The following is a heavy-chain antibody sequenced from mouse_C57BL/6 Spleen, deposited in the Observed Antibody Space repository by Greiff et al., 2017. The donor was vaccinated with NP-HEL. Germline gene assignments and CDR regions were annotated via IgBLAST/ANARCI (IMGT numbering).Heavy chain of an antibody. CDR2: IYPGDGDT. Sequence: QVQLQQSGPELVKPGASVKISCKASGYAFSSSWMNWVKQRPGKGLEWIGRIYPGDGDTNYNGKFKGKATLTADKSSSTAYMQLSSLTSEDSAVYFCARRGYYGNHYAMDYWGQGTSVTVSS. CDR3: ARRGYYGNHYAMDY. V-gene: IGHV1-82*01. J-gene: IGHJ4*01. D-gene: IGHD2-1*01. CDR1: GYAFSSSW.